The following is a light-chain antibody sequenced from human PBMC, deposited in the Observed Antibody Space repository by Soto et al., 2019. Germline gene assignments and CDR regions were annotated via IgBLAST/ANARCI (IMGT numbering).Light chain of an antibody. CDR1: NANIGNNF. J-gene: IGLJ1*01. CDR3: VAWDDSLSGLV. Sequence: QSVLTQPPSASGTPGQMVTISCSGRNANIGNNFVCWYQQLPGTAPKLLMYSNDQRPSGVPDRFSGSKSGTSASLAISGLRSEDEADYYCVAWDDSLSGLVFGTGTKLTVL. V-gene: IGLV1-47*02. CDR2: SND.